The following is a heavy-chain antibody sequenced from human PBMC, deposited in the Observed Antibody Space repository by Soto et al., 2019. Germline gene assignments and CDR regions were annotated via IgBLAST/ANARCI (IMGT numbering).Heavy chain of an antibody. D-gene: IGHD6-19*01. J-gene: IGHJ4*02. V-gene: IGHV3-21*01. CDR1: GFTFSSYS. Sequence: GGSLRLCCAASGFTFSSYSMNWVRQAPGKGLEWVSSISSSSSYIYYADSVKGRFTISRDNAKNSLYLQMNSLRAEDTAVYYCARVGSAAVAGIDYWGQGTLVTVSS. CDR3: ARVGSAAVAGIDY. CDR2: ISSSSSYI.